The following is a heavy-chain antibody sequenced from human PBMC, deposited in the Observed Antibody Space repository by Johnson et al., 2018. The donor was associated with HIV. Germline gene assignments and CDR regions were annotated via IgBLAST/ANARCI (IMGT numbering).Heavy chain of an antibody. J-gene: IGHJ3*02. Sequence: VQLVESGGGLVQPGGSLRLSCVASGFTVSTHFMSWVRQAPGKGLEWVSLIYSGGSTYYADSVKGRFTISRDTSKNTLYLQMNSLRAEDTAVYYCARDKELSDAFDIWGQGTMVTVSS. CDR1: GFTVSTHF. V-gene: IGHV3-53*01. D-gene: IGHD3-10*01. CDR3: ARDKELSDAFDI. CDR2: IYSGGST.